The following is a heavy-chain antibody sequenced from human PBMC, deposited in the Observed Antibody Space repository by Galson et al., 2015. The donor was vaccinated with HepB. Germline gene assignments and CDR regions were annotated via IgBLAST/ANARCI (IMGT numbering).Heavy chain of an antibody. D-gene: IGHD5-12*01. J-gene: IGHJ4*02. Sequence: PALVKPTQTLTLTCTFSGFSLTTNGIRMSWIRQPPGKALEWLARIDWDDDKFYRTSLRTRLTISKDTSKNQVVLTMTNMDPVDTATYYCARSVGGYQIDYWGQGTLVTVSS. V-gene: IGHV2-70*04. CDR3: ARSVGGYQIDY. CDR2: IDWDDDK. CDR1: GFSLTTNGIR.